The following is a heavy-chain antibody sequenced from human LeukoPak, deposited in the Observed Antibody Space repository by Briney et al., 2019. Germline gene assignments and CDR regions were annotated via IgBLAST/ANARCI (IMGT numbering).Heavy chain of an antibody. CDR1: GGSISSYY. Sequence: SETLSLTCPASGGSISSYYWSWIRQPPGKGLEWIGYIYYSGSTNYNPSLKSRVTISVDTSKNQFSLKLSSVTAADTAVYYCARGYSSGWYWLQDYYYYGMDVWGQGTTVTVSS. CDR3: ARGYSSGWYWLQDYYYYGMDV. D-gene: IGHD6-19*01. V-gene: IGHV4-59*01. CDR2: IYYSGST. J-gene: IGHJ6*02.